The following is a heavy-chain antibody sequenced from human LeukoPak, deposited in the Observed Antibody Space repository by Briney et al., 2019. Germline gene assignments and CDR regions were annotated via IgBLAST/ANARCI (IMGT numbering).Heavy chain of an antibody. J-gene: IGHJ4*02. CDR1: GYTFTSFG. D-gene: IGHD3-22*01. CDR2: ISPYNGNT. CDR3: ARDKNHYDTRGDF. V-gene: IGHV1-18*01. Sequence: ASVKVSCKASGYTFTSFGISWVRQAPGQGLEWMGWISPYNGNTNYPQKVQGRITVTTDTSTSTAYMEPRSLRSDDTAVYYCARDKNHYDTRGDFWGQGTLVAVSS.